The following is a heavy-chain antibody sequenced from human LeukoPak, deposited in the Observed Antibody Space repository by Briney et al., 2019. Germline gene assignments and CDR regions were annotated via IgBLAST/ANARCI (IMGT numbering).Heavy chain of an antibody. CDR1: GFTFSSYG. D-gene: IGHD3-22*01. Sequence: PGGSLRLSCAASGFTFSSYGMSWVRQAPGKGLEWVSAISGSGGSTYYADSVKGRFTISRDNSKNTLYLQMNSLRAEDTAVYYCARTVRDSGYTYWGQGTLVTVSS. J-gene: IGHJ4*02. CDR2: ISGSGGST. CDR3: ARTVRDSGYTY. V-gene: IGHV3-23*01.